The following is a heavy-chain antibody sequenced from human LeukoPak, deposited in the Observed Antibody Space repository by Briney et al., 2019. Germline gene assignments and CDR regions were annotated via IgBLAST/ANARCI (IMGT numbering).Heavy chain of an antibody. CDR3: ARGGVDYYDSSGYYFSYFDY. Sequence: ASVKVSCKASGGTFSSYAISWVRQAPGQGLEWMGRIIPIFGTANYAQKFQGRVTITTDESTSTAYMELSSLRSEDTAVYYCARGGVDYYDSSGYYFSYFDYWGQGTLVTVSS. D-gene: IGHD3-22*01. CDR1: GGTFSSYA. J-gene: IGHJ4*02. CDR2: IIPIFGTA. V-gene: IGHV1-69*05.